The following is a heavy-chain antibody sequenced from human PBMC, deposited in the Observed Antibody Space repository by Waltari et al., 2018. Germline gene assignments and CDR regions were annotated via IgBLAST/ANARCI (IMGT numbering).Heavy chain of an antibody. V-gene: IGHV3-23*04. CDR3: AKTLSDPSVGGLDV. CDR1: GFPFGRSA. Sequence: EVQLVESGGGLVQPGGSLRLSCEASGFPFGRSAMTWVRQVPGKGLEWLSAMSGGGGSTYYADSVQGRFIISRDPAKNTLFLQLNSLRVEDTAVYFCAKTLSDPSVGGLDVWGQGTPVTVSS. CDR2: MSGGGGST. D-gene: IGHD1-26*01. J-gene: IGHJ6*02.